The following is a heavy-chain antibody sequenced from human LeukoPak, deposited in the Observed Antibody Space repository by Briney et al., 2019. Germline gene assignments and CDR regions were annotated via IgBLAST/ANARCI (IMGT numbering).Heavy chain of an antibody. CDR1: GGSFSGYY. J-gene: IGHJ4*02. D-gene: IGHD3-3*01. V-gene: IGHV4-34*01. CDR2: SNDSGST. CDR3: ARGEATIFGVVSQGLLDY. Sequence: SETLSLTCAVYGGSFSGYYWSWIRQPPGKGLEWIGESNDSGSTNYNPSLKSRVTISVDTSKNQFSLKLSSVTAADTAVYYCARGEATIFGVVSQGLLDYWGQGTLVTVSS.